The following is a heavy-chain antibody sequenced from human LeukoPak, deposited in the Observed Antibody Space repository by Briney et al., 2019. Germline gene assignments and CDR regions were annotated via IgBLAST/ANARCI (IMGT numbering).Heavy chain of an antibody. CDR2: MNPNSGNT. Sequence: ASVKVSCKASGYTFTSYDINWVRQATGQGLEWMGWMNPNSGNTGYAQKFQDRVTMTRNTSISTAYMELSSLRSEDTAVYYCARGPLLWFGELNYYFDYWGQGTLVTVSS. D-gene: IGHD3-10*01. V-gene: IGHV1-8*01. CDR3: ARGPLLWFGELNYYFDY. CDR1: GYTFTSYD. J-gene: IGHJ4*02.